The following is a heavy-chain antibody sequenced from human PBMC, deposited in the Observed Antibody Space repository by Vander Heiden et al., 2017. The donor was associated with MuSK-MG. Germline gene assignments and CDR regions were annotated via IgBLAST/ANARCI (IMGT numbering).Heavy chain of an antibody. CDR2: TRNKANSYTK. CDR3: VRILCSADGFDALDI. D-gene: IGHD2-15*01. V-gene: IGHV3-72*01. CDR1: GFPFSSHY. J-gene: IGHJ3*02. Sequence: EVQLVVSGECVVQRGGCLIHSCAASGFPFSSHYMAWVRRAPGKGLECVGSTRNKANSYTKEYAEAVKARFTIPRDHEKNSVYLQMNSFETEDSAVYDCVRILCSADGFDALDIWGQGTLVTVSS.